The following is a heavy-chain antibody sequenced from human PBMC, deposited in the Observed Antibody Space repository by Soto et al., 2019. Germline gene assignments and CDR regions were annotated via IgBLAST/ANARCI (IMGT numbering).Heavy chain of an antibody. CDR2: ISYDGSNK. CDR3: ARENGGTTGGNCFDP. V-gene: IGHV3-30*04. D-gene: IGHD2-15*01. J-gene: IGHJ5*02. Sequence: GGSLRLSCAASGFTFSSYAMHWVRQAPGKGLEWVAVISYDGSNKYYADSVKGRFTISRDNSKNTLYLQMNSLRAEDTAVYYCARENGGTTGGNCFDPWGQGTLVTVSS. CDR1: GFTFSSYA.